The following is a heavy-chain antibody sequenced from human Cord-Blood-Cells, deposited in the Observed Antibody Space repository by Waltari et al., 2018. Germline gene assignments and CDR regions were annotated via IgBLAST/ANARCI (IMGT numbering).Heavy chain of an antibody. J-gene: IGHJ3*02. CDR2: IYTSGST. D-gene: IGHD6-19*01. V-gene: IGHV4-4*07. CDR3: ARESSGWYHEAFDI. CDR1: GGSISSYY. Sequence: QVQLQESGPGLVKPSETLSLTCTVSGGSISSYYCSWIRPPAGKGLEWIGRIYTSGSTNYNPSLKSRVTMSVDTSKNQFSLKLSSVTAADTAVYYCARESSGWYHEAFDIWGQGTMVTVSS.